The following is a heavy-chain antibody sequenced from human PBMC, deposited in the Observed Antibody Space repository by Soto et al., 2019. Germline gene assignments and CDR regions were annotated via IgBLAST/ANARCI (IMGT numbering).Heavy chain of an antibody. CDR3: ARGGKIVVVPAAYDY. J-gene: IGHJ4*02. Sequence: GASVKVSCKASGYTFTGYYMHCVRQAPGQGLEWMGWINPNSGGTNYAQKFQGWVTMTRDTSISTAYMELSRLRSDDTAVYYCARGGKIVVVPAAYDYWGQGTLVTVSS. D-gene: IGHD2-2*01. V-gene: IGHV1-2*04. CDR2: INPNSGGT. CDR1: GYTFTGYY.